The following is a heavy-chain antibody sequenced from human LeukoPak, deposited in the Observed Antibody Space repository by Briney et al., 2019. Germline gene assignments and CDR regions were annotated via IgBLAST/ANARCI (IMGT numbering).Heavy chain of an antibody. CDR1: GGSISSSSYY. V-gene: IGHV4-39*01. CDR3: ARQNPQYYDFWSGYYTGLDY. CDR2: FYYSGTT. Sequence: SETLSLTCTVSGGSISSSSYYWGWIRQPPGKGLEWIGSFYYSGTTYYNPSLKSRVTISVDTSKNQFSLKLSSVTAADTAVYYCARQNPQYYDFWSGYYTGLDYWGQGTLVTVSS. J-gene: IGHJ4*02. D-gene: IGHD3-3*01.